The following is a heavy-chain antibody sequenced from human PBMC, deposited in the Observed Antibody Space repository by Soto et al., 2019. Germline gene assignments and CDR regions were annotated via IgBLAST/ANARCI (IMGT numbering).Heavy chain of an antibody. D-gene: IGHD3-10*01. CDR3: ARVTAGSGSYQIDL. CDR2: IGRVSTYI. CDR1: GFPFSSFS. Sequence: QLVESGGGLVKPGGSLRPSGVASGFPFSSFSLNWIRQAPGKGREWVSSIGRVSTYIYYADSVRGRFTVSRDNAKNSVYLQMNGLTAEDSGIYYCARVTAGSGSYQIDLWGQGTLVTVSS. J-gene: IGHJ4*02. V-gene: IGHV3-21*02.